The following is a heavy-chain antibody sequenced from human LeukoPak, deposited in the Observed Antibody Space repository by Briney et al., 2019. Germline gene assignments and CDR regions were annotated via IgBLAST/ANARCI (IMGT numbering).Heavy chain of an antibody. J-gene: IGHJ5*01. V-gene: IGHV4-59*01. D-gene: IGHD4/OR15-4a*01. CDR1: GASLSTYF. CDR2: IYDSGST. CDR3: ARGGASSKWLDS. Sequence: SETLSLTCTVSGASLSTYFWSWIRQPPGKGLENIGYIYDSGSTKYNPSLKSRVTISLDTSKNQFSLKLTSMTAADTAVYYCARGGASSKWLDSWGQGTLVTVSS.